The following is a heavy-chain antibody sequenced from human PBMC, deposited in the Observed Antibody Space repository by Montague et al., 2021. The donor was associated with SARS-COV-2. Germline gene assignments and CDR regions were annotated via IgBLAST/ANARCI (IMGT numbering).Heavy chain of an antibody. CDR1: GFTFSSYT. Sequence: SRSLSFAASGFTFSSYTMNWVRQAPGKGLQWVSSISISSSYIYYADSVKGRFTISRDNAKNSLYLQMNSLRAEDTAVYYCARDRTTVTPPYYYYYYMDVWGKGTTVTVSS. D-gene: IGHD4-17*01. J-gene: IGHJ6*03. CDR2: ISISSSYI. V-gene: IGHV3-21*01. CDR3: ARDRTTVTPPYYYYYYMDV.